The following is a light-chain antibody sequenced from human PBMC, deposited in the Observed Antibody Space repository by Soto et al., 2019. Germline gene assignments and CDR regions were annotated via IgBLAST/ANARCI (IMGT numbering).Light chain of an antibody. CDR3: RSYTNTNTLV. CDR2: DVN. Sequence: QSALIQPASVSGSPGQSITISCTGTTSDVGGYNHVSWFQQHPGKVPKLMIYDVNNRPSGVSNRFSGSKSGNTASLTISGLQAEGEADYYCRSYTNTNTLVFGGGTKLTVL. CDR1: TSDVGGYNH. J-gene: IGLJ2*01. V-gene: IGLV2-14*01.